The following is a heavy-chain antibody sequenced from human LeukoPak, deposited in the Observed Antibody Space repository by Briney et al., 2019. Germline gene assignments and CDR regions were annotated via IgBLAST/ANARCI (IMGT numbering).Heavy chain of an antibody. J-gene: IGHJ4*02. CDR2: ISGSGGST. D-gene: IGHD3-3*01. CDR3: XXXXXXXFWSDSRRPYYFDY. V-gene: IGHV3-23*01. Sequence: PGGSLRLSCAASGFTFSSYAMSWVRQAPGKGLEWVSAISGSGGSTYYADSVKGRFTISRDNSKNTLYLQMNSLSAEDTAVYYXXXXXXXXFWSDSRRPYYFDYWGQGTLVTVSS. CDR1: GFTFSSYA.